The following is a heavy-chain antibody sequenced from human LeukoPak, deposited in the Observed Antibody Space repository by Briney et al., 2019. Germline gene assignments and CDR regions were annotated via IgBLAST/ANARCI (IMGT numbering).Heavy chain of an antibody. CDR2: ISSSSSYI. D-gene: IGHD3-22*01. Sequence: GSLRLSCAASGFTFSSYSMNWVRQAPGKGLEWVSSISSSSSYIYYADSEKGRFTISRDNAKNSLYLQMNSLRAEDTAVYYCARDATDSSGYYGLDAFDIWGQGTTVTVSS. CDR3: ARDATDSSGYYGLDAFDI. CDR1: GFTFSSYS. J-gene: IGHJ3*02. V-gene: IGHV3-21*01.